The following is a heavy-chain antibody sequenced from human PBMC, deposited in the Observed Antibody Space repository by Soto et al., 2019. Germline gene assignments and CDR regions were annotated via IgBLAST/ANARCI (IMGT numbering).Heavy chain of an antibody. CDR3: ARGQDFWSGYPFDY. D-gene: IGHD3-3*01. CDR1: GGSFRGYY. J-gene: IGHJ4*02. Sequence: SETLSLTCAVYGGSFRGYYWSWIRQPPGKGLEWIGEISHRGSTKYNPSLKSRVTISVDTSKNQFSLNLGSVTAADTAVYYCARGQDFWSGYPFDYWGQGTLVTVSS. V-gene: IGHV4-34*01. CDR2: ISHRGST.